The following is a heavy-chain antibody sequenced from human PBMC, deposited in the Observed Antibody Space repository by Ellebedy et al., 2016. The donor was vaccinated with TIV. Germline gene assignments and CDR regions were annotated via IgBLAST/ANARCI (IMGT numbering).Heavy chain of an antibody. CDR2: IQSKIYGGTM. Sequence: GGSLRLSXAASGFTFSDAWMNWVRQAPGKGLEWVGRIQSKIYGGTMDYAAPVKGRFTISGDASSNTLFLQMDSLKTEDTGVYYCTTDNGGYRLDYWGQGTLVTVSS. CDR3: TTDNGGYRLDY. J-gene: IGHJ4*02. D-gene: IGHD4-23*01. V-gene: IGHV3-15*07. CDR1: GFTFSDAW.